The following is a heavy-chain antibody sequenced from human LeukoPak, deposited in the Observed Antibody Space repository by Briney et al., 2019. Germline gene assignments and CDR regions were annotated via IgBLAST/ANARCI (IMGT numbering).Heavy chain of an antibody. D-gene: IGHD4-17*01. J-gene: IGHJ4*02. V-gene: IGHV7-4-1*02. CDR1: GYTFTNYA. CDR3: ARGDYVSYFDY. Sequence: ASVKVSCKASGYTFTNYAMNRVRQAPGQGLEWMGWINTNTGNPTYAQGFTGRFVFSLDTSVSTAYLQISSLKAEDTAVYYCARGDYVSYFDYWGQGTLVTVSS. CDR2: INTNTGNP.